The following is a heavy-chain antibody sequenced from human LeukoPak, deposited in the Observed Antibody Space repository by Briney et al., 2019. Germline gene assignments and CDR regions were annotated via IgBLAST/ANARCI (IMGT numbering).Heavy chain of an antibody. V-gene: IGHV1-8*01. CDR3: VRDGSGEDY. CDR1: GYTFSNYD. Sequence: ASVKVSCKASGYTFSNYDIKWVRQAAGQGLEWMGWMNPNSGDTGHAQKFQGRLTMTRNTSITTAYMELSSLRHEDTAVYYCVRDGSGEDYWGQGTLVTVSS. D-gene: IGHD6-19*01. CDR2: MNPNSGDT. J-gene: IGHJ4*02.